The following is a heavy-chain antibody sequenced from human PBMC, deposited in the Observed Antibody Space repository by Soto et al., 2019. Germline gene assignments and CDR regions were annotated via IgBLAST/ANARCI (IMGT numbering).Heavy chain of an antibody. CDR3: AKEGESSSGWYDYRSYYYYYSMDV. V-gene: IGHV3-30*18. Sequence: QVQLVESGGGVVQPGRSLRLSCAASGFTFSSYGMHWVRQAPGKGLEWVAVISYDGSNKYYADSVKGRFTISRDNSKNTLYRQMTRLRAGDTAVYYCAKEGESSSGWYDYRSYYYYYSMDVWGQGTTVTVSS. CDR2: ISYDGSNK. D-gene: IGHD6-19*01. CDR1: GFTFSSYG. J-gene: IGHJ6*02.